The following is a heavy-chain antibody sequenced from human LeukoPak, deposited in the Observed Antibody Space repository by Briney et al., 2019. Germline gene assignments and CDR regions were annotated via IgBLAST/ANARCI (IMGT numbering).Heavy chain of an antibody. CDR1: GFTFSSYS. D-gene: IGHD3-10*01. CDR3: ARAITMVRGVDSGYFDY. CDR2: ISSSSSYI. V-gene: IGHV3-21*01. J-gene: IGHJ4*02. Sequence: GRFLRLSCAASGFTFSSYSMNWVRQAPGKGLEWVSSISSSSSYIYYADSVKGRFTISRDNAKNSLYLQMNSLRAEDTAVYYCARAITMVRGVDSGYFDYWGQGTLVTVSS.